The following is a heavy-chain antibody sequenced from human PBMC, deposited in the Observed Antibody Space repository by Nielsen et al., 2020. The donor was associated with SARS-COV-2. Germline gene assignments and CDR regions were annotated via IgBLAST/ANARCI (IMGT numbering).Heavy chain of an antibody. D-gene: IGHD6-13*01. CDR2: ISWNSGSI. CDR3: AKLAAAAPSDY. V-gene: IGHV3-9*01. CDR1: GFTFDDYA. J-gene: IGHJ4*02. Sequence: SLKISCAASGFTFDDYAMHWVRQAPGKALEWVSGISWNSGSIGYADSVKGRFTISRDNAKNSLYLQMNSLRDGDTALYYCAKLAAAAPSDYWGQGTLVTVSS.